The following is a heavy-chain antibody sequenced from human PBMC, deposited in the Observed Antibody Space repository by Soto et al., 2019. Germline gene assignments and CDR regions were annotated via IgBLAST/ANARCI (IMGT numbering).Heavy chain of an antibody. CDR2: IYYNGIT. CDR1: GGSITSGDYY. D-gene: IGHD3-22*01. CDR3: ARDYYDSSRNAFDI. Sequence: KPSETLSLTCTVSGGSITSGDYYWSWMRQPPGKGLEWIGYIYYNGITYYNPSLKSRVTVSIEASKNLFSLKLSSVTAADTAVYYCARDYYDSSRNAFDIWGQGTMVTVSS. V-gene: IGHV4-30-4*01. J-gene: IGHJ3*02.